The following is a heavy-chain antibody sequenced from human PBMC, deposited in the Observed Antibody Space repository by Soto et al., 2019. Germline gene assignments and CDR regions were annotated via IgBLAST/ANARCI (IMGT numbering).Heavy chain of an antibody. CDR2: IYYSGST. D-gene: IGHD1-26*01. CDR1: GGSISSYY. Sequence: PSETLSLTCTVSGGSISSYYWSWIRQPPGKGLEWIGYIYYSGSTNYNPSLKSRVTISVDTSRNQFSLKLSSVTAADTAVYYCARDELDFDWFDPWSQGTLVTVSS. V-gene: IGHV4-59*01. J-gene: IGHJ5*02. CDR3: ARDELDFDWFDP.